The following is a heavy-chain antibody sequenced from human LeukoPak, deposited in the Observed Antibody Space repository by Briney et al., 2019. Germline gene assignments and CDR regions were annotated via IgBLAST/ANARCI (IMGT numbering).Heavy chain of an antibody. Sequence: GGSLRLSCAAAGFNFSSYWMTWVRQAPGKGLEWVANIKQDGTEKYYVDSVKGRFTISRDNAKNSLYLQVNSLRAEDTAVYYCASGGLRTGFDYWGQGTLVTVSS. CDR2: IKQDGTEK. D-gene: IGHD3-10*01. CDR1: GFNFSSYW. CDR3: ASGGLRTGFDY. J-gene: IGHJ4*02. V-gene: IGHV3-7*02.